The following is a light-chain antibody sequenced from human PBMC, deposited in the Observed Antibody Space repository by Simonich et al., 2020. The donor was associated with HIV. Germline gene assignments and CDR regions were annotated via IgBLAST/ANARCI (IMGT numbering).Light chain of an antibody. J-gene: IGKJ1*01. CDR3: QQYYSTPPT. CDR2: WAS. V-gene: IGKV4-1*01. CDR1: RNILYRSNNKNY. Sequence: DIVMTQSPASLAVSLGERATINCKSSRNILYRSNNKNYLAGYQQKPGQPPNLLIYWASTRESGVPDRFSASGSGTDFTLTISSLQAEDVAVYYCQQYYSTPPTFGQGTKVEIK.